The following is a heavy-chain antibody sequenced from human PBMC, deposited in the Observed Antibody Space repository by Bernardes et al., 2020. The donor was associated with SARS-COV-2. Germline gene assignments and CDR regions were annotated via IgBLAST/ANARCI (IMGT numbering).Heavy chain of an antibody. V-gene: IGHV3-30*18. D-gene: IGHD5-18*01. CDR1: GFTFNNYG. J-gene: IGHJ4*02. CDR3: VKRRAIFELWAGNFDY. CDR2: ISYEGSKK. Sequence: GGSLRLSCAASGFTFNNYGMHWVRQAPGKGLEWVAFISYEGSKKYYLDSLKGRFTIFRDSSKNTLYLQMNSLRDDDTAVYYCVKRRAIFELWAGNFDYWGQGTLVTVSS.